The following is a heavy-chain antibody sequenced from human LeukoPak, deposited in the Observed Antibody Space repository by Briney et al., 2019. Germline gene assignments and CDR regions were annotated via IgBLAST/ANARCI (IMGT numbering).Heavy chain of an antibody. CDR3: TRDEEYYYYYYMDV. Sequence: GGSLRLSCTASGFTFGDYAMSWFRQAPGKGLEWVGFIRSEAYGGTTEYAASVKGRFTISRDDSKSIAYLQMNSLKTEDTAVYYCTRDEEYYYYYYMDVWGKGTTVTVSS. J-gene: IGHJ6*03. V-gene: IGHV3-49*03. D-gene: IGHD2/OR15-2a*01. CDR1: GFTFGDYA. CDR2: IRSEAYGGTT.